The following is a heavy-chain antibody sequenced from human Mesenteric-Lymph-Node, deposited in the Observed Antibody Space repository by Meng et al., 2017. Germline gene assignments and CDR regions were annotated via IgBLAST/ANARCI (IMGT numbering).Heavy chain of an antibody. CDR2: IYHSGST. J-gene: IGHJ4*02. D-gene: IGHD6-19*01. CDR3: ASFPPPGKQWLVTDY. V-gene: IGHV4-4*02. CDR1: GGSISSINW. Sequence: QVQVQAAGPGLAKPSETLSPTRAVSGGSISSINWWTWVRQPPGKGLEWIGEIYHSGSTNYNPSLKSRVTVSVDKSKNQFSLKLSSVTAADTAVYYCASFPPPGKQWLVTDYWGQGTLVTVSS.